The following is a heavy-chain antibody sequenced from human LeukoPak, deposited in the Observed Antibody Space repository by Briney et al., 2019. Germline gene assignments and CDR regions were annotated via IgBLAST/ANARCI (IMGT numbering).Heavy chain of an antibody. Sequence: SVKVSCKASGGTFSSYAISWVRQAPGQGLEWMGGIIPIFGTANYAQKFQGRVTITADESTSTAYMKLSSQRSEDTAVYYCAREPVLLRDYYYYMDVWGKGTTVTVSS. D-gene: IGHD2-15*01. J-gene: IGHJ6*03. CDR3: AREPVLLRDYYYYMDV. CDR2: IIPIFGTA. CDR1: GGTFSSYA. V-gene: IGHV1-69*13.